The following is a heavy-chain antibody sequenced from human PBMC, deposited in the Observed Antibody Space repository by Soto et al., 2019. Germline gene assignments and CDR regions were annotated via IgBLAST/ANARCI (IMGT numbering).Heavy chain of an antibody. V-gene: IGHV4-4*02. CDR3: ASRDPGTSVDY. Sequence: SETLSLTCAVSGGSFTSNNWWTWVRQPPGQGLEWIGEIYRTGSTNYNPSLKSRVTISLDKSENQFSLKVTSLTAADTAVYYCASRDPGTSVDYWGQGTMVTVSS. CDR2: IYRTGST. D-gene: IGHD1-7*01. J-gene: IGHJ4*02. CDR1: GGSFTSNNW.